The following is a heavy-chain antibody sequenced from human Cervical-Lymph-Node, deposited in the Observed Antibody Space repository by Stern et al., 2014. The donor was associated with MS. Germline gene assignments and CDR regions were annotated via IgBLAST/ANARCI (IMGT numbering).Heavy chain of an antibody. CDR1: GASITSYY. Sequence: QLQLQESGPGLLRPSETLSLTCTVSGASITSYYWRWIRQPPGKGLEGIGYIYYSGTTNYNASLKGRVAISIDTTKNQFSLSPSAVTAADTAVYYCARATDLWGQGTLVTVSS. CDR2: IYYSGTT. V-gene: IGHV4-59*01. J-gene: IGHJ5*02. CDR3: ARATDL.